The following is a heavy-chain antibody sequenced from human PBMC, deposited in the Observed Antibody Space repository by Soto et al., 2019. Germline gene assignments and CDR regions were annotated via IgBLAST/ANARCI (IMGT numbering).Heavy chain of an antibody. Sequence: GGSLRLSCAASGFTFSSYSMNWVRQAPGKGLEWVSSISSSSSYIYYADTVKGRFTISRDNAKNSLYLQMNSLRAEDTAVYYCARDRGSSWYRSGYYYGMDVWGQGTTVTVSS. CDR3: ARDRGSSWYRSGYYYGMDV. V-gene: IGHV3-21*01. CDR2: ISSSSSYI. J-gene: IGHJ6*02. CDR1: GFTFSSYS. D-gene: IGHD6-13*01.